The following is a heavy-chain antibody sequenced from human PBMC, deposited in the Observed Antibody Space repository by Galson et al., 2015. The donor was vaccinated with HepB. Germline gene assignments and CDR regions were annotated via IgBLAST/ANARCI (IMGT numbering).Heavy chain of an antibody. D-gene: IGHD6-13*01. CDR2: INAGNGNT. J-gene: IGHJ4*02. Sequence: SVKVSCKASGYTFTSYAMHWVRQAPGQRLEWMGWINAGNGNTKYSQKFQGRVTITRDTSASTAYMELSSLRSEDTAVYYCATHASAAGRFDYWGQGTLVTISS. CDR1: GYTFTSYA. V-gene: IGHV1-3*01. CDR3: ATHASAAGRFDY.